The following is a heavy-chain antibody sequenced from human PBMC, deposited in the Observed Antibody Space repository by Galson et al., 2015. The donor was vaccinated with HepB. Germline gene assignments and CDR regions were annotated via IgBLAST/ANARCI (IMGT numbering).Heavy chain of an antibody. CDR2: ISGSGGST. J-gene: IGHJ4*02. CDR3: AKYGAAGTGDY. Sequence: SLRLSCAASGFTFSGYAMSWVRQAPGKGLEWVSAISGSGGSTYYADSVRGRFTISRDNSKNTLYLQMNSLRAEDTAVYYCAKYGAAGTGDYWGQGTLVTVSS. CDR1: GFTFSGYA. D-gene: IGHD6-13*01. V-gene: IGHV3-23*01.